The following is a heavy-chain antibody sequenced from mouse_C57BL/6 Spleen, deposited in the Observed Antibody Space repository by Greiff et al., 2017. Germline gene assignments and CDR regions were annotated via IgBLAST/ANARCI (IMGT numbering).Heavy chain of an antibody. J-gene: IGHJ1*03. CDR2: ISSGGSYT. CDR1: GFNFSSYG. D-gene: IGHD1-1*01. CDR3: ARQYYYGSSYRYFGV. V-gene: IGHV5-6*01. Sequence: EVQLVESGGDLVKPGGSLKFSCAASGFNFSSYGMSWVRQTPDQRLEWVATISSGGSYTYYPASVKGRFTITRDNAKHTLYLQMSSLKSEDTAMYDCARQYYYGSSYRYFGVWGTGTTVTVAS.